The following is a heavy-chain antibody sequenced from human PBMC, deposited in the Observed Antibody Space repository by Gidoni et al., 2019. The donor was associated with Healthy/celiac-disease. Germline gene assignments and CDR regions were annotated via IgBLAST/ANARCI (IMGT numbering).Heavy chain of an antibody. V-gene: IGHV3-43*02. J-gene: IGHJ4*02. CDR2: ISGDGGST. Sequence: EVQLVESGEAGVQPGGSLRPSCPASDFTFDDYAIHWVRQAPGKGLEWVSLISGDGGSTYYADSVKGRFTISRDNSKNSLYLQMNSLRTEDTALYYCAKDIVVVPAATGWGPDYWGQGTLVTVSS. CDR3: AKDIVVVPAATGWGPDY. D-gene: IGHD2-2*01. CDR1: DFTFDDYA.